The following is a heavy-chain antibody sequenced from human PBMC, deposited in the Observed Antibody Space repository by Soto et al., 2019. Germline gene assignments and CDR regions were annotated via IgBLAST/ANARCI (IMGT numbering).Heavy chain of an antibody. CDR2: ISSSSSYI. J-gene: IGHJ6*03. D-gene: IGHD2-2*01. Sequence: GGSLRLSCAASGFTFSSYSMNWVRQAPGKGLEWVSSISSSSSYIYYADSVKGRFTISRDNAKNSLYLQMNSLRAEDTAVYYCAREGAGVCSTSCLISDYYYYMDVWGKGTTVTVSS. CDR3: AREGAGVCSTSCLISDYYYYMDV. V-gene: IGHV3-21*01. CDR1: GFTFSSYS.